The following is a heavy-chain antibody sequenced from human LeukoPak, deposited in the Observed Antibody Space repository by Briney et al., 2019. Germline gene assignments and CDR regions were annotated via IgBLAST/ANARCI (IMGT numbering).Heavy chain of an antibody. J-gene: IGHJ6*03. D-gene: IGHD6-13*01. CDR3: AKDASSSWYYYYYMDV. V-gene: IGHV3-30*02. CDR2: IRYDGGNK. CDR1: GFTFSSYG. Sequence: PGGSLRLSCAASGFTFSSYGMHWVRQAPGKGLEWVAFIRYDGGNKYYADSVKGRFTISRDNSKNTLYLQMNSLRAEDTAVYYCAKDASSSWYYYYYMDVWGKGTTVTVSS.